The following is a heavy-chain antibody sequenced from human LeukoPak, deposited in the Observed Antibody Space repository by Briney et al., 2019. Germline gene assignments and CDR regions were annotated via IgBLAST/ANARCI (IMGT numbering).Heavy chain of an antibody. V-gene: IGHV3-23*01. CDR1: GFTFSSYA. Sequence: GGSLRLSCAASGFTFSSYAMSWVRQAPGKGLEWVSAISGSGGSTYYADSVKGRFTISRDNSKNTLYLQMNSLRAEDTAVYYCVKVPFRGSFLDYWGQGTLVTVSS. J-gene: IGHJ4*02. D-gene: IGHD1-26*01. CDR3: VKVPFRGSFLDY. CDR2: ISGSGGST.